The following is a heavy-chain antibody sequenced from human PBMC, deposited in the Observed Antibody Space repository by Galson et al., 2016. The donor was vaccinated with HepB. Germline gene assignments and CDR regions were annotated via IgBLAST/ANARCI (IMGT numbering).Heavy chain of an antibody. Sequence: SVKVSCKTSGYTFTSYDINWVRQATGQGLEWMGWMNPNSGNSGYAQRFQGRVTMTRHTSMSTAYMELSSLRSDDTAVYFCARGRGSSYYGFWSGYSLDYWGQGTLVTVSS. CDR2: MNPNSGNS. CDR1: GYTFTSYD. V-gene: IGHV1-8*01. CDR3: ARGRGSSYYGFWSGYSLDY. D-gene: IGHD3-3*01. J-gene: IGHJ4*02.